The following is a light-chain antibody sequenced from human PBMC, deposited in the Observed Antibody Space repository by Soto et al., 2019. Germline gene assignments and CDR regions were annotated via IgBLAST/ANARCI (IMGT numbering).Light chain of an antibody. Sequence: EIVMPQSPATLSVSPGERATLSCRASQSVSSNLAWYQQKPCQAHRLLIYGASTRATGIPARFSGSGSGTEFTLTISSLQSEDFAVYYCQQYNNWPPLTFGGGTKVDIK. V-gene: IGKV3-15*01. CDR3: QQYNNWPPLT. CDR1: QSVSSN. J-gene: IGKJ4*01. CDR2: GAS.